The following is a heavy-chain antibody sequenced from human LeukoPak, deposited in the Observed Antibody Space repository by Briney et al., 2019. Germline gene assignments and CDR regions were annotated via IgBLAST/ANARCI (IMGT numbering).Heavy chain of an antibody. D-gene: IGHD5-18*01. J-gene: IGHJ4*02. CDR1: GGSISNYY. CDR3: ARGRRGYSYGIDY. V-gene: IGHV4-59*01. CDR2: VYYTGST. Sequence: SETLSLTCIVSGGSISNYYRSWIRKPPGQGLDWIGYVYYTGSTNYNPSLKSRVTISVDTSKNQFSLKLSSVTAADTAVYYCARGRRGYSYGIDYWGQGTLGTVSS.